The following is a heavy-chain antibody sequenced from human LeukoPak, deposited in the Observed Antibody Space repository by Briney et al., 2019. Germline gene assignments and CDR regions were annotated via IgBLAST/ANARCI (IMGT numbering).Heavy chain of an antibody. CDR3: ARHGRMVTINPSY. CDR1: GGSISNSSYY. D-gene: IGHD5-24*01. Sequence: SETLSLTCTVSGGSISNSSYYWGWIRQPPGKGPEWIGSMYYSGSTYYNPSLKSRATISVDTSKNQFSLKLSSVTAADTAVYYCARHGRMVTINPSYWGQGTLVTVSS. V-gene: IGHV4-39*01. J-gene: IGHJ4*02. CDR2: MYYSGST.